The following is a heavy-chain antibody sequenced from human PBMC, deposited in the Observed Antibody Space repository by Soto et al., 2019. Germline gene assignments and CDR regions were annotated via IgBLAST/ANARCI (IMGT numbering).Heavy chain of an antibody. J-gene: IGHJ3*02. CDR3: AKDQDYIWGSSAFDI. CDR2: ISGGGGTT. CDR1: GFTFSTYA. D-gene: IGHD3-16*01. Sequence: EVQLLESGGGLVQPGGSLRLSCAASGFTFSTYAMTWVRQAPGKGLEWVSAISGGGGTTYYADSVKGRFTISRDNSKNTLYLHMNSLRAEDTAVYYCAKDQDYIWGSSAFDIWGQGTMVTVSS. V-gene: IGHV3-23*01.